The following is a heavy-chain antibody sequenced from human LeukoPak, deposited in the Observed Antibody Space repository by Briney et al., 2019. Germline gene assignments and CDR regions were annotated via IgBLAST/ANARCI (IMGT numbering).Heavy chain of an antibody. CDR1: GGSVSSGSDY. D-gene: IGHD6-13*01. Sequence: PSETLSLTCTVSGGSVSSGSDYWSWNRQPPGKGLEWIGYIYYSGSTNYNPSLKSRVTISVDTAKNQFSLKLSSVTAADAAVYYCARHPPGIAALGWFDPWGQGTLVTVSS. CDR2: IYYSGST. V-gene: IGHV4-61*01. CDR3: ARHPPGIAALGWFDP. J-gene: IGHJ5*02.